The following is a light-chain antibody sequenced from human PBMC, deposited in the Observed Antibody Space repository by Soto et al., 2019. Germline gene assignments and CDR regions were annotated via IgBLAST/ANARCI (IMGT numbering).Light chain of an antibody. V-gene: IGLV1-36*01. CDR3: AVWDDSLNGPV. CDR2: YDD. Sequence: QSVLTQPPSVSEAPGQRVTISCSGSRSNIGDNAVNWYQQLPGKAPKLLIYYDDLLPSGVSDRFSGSKSGISASLAISGLQSEDEADYYCAVWDDSLNGPVFGGGTKLTVL. CDR1: RSNIGDNA. J-gene: IGLJ2*01.